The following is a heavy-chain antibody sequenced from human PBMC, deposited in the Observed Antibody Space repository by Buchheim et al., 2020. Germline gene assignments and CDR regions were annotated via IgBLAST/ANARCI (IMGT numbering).Heavy chain of an antibody. Sequence: EVQLVESGGGLVKPGGSLRLSCAASGFTFSSYSMNWVRQAPGKGLEWVSSISSSSSYIYYADSVKGRFTISRDNAKNSLYLQMNSLRAEDTAVYYCARTARHSSGWYRRWGSGEIDYWGQGTL. CDR2: ISSSSSYI. J-gene: IGHJ4*02. V-gene: IGHV3-21*01. CDR3: ARTARHSSGWYRRWGSGEIDY. CDR1: GFTFSSYS. D-gene: IGHD6-19*01.